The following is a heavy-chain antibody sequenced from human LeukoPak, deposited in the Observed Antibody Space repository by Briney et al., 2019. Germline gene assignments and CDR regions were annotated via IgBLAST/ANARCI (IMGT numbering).Heavy chain of an antibody. Sequence: ASVKVSCKASGYTFTSYDINWVRQATGQGLEWMGWMNPNSGNTGYAQKFQGRVTMTRNTSISTAYMELSSLRSEDTAVYYCARIYYDSSGYYQGYFDYWGQGTLVTVSS. V-gene: IGHV1-8*01. CDR3: ARIYYDSSGYYQGYFDY. CDR2: MNPNSGNT. D-gene: IGHD3-22*01. J-gene: IGHJ4*02. CDR1: GYTFTSYD.